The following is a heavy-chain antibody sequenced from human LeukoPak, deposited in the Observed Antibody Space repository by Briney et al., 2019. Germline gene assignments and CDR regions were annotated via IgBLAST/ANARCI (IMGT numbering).Heavy chain of an antibody. J-gene: IGHJ3*02. D-gene: IGHD3-3*01. CDR3: AREPITIFGVVKGPDAFDI. CDR1: GGSISSYY. Sequence: KPSETLSLTCTVSGGSISSYYWSWIRQPPGKGLDWIGYIYYSGSTNYNPSLKSRVTISVDTSKNQFSLKLSSVTAADTAVYYCAREPITIFGVVKGPDAFDIWGQGTMVTVSS. CDR2: IYYSGST. V-gene: IGHV4-59*01.